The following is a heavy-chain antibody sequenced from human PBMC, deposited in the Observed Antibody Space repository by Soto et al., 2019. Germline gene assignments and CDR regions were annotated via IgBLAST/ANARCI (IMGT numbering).Heavy chain of an antibody. V-gene: IGHV4-61*01. D-gene: IGHD3-9*01. CDR1: GGSVSSGSYY. J-gene: IGHJ6*02. CDR3: ARDRAWEGYFDWPLYGMDV. Sequence: SETLSLTCTVSGGSVSSGSYYWSWIRQPPGKGLEWIGYIYYSGSTNYNPSLKSRVTISVDTSKNQFSLKLSSVTAADTAVYYCARDRAWEGYFDWPLYGMDVWGQGTTVTVSS. CDR2: IYYSGST.